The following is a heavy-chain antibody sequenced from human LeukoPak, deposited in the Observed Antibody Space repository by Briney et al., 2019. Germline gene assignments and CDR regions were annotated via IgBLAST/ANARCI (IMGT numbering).Heavy chain of an antibody. CDR3: ARVRLNSSGWYKGGIDY. CDR2: IHPNRGGR. CDR1: GYTFTAYC. V-gene: IGHV1-2*06. Sequence: ASVKGSCKTPGYTFTAYCMRGGRDAPAPWLEWMVRIHPNRGGRNYAQKFQGRVTMTRDTSISTAYMELSRLRSDDPAVYYCARVRLNSSGWYKGGIDYWGQGTLVTVSS. J-gene: IGHJ4*02. D-gene: IGHD6-19*01.